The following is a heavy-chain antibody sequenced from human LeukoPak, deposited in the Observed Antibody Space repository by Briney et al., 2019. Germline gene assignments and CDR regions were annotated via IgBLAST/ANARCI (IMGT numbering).Heavy chain of an antibody. CDR1: GFTFSSRG. V-gene: IGHV3-33*06. CDR2: IWFDGSKK. Sequence: GGSLRLSCAASGFTFSSRGMRWVRQAPGKGLECVAVIWFDGSKKYYADSVKGRFTISRDNSKNTLYLQMTSLRVEDTAVYYCAKDVRDGYNLGADYWGQGILVTVSS. CDR3: AKDVRDGYNLGADY. D-gene: IGHD5-24*01. J-gene: IGHJ4*02.